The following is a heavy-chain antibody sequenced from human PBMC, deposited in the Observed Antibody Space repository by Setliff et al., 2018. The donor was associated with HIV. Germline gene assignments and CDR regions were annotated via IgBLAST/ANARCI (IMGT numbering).Heavy chain of an antibody. Sequence: LSLTCTVSGGSITSYYWSWIRQTPGKRLEYIGYIYYNGGTNYNPSLRSRVTISLDTSKNQFSLSLRSVTAADTAVYFCARERPQSHFFDYWGQGTLVTVS. CDR3: ARERPQSHFFDY. J-gene: IGHJ4*02. CDR2: IYYNGGT. D-gene: IGHD6-19*01. V-gene: IGHV4-59*01. CDR1: GGSITSYY.